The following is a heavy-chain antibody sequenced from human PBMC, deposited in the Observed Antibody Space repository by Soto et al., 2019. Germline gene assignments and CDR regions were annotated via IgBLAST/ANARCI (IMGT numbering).Heavy chain of an antibody. CDR1: GGSISSGGYY. V-gene: IGHV4-31*03. CDR2: IYYSGST. J-gene: IGHJ6*02. Sequence: SETLSLTCTVSGGSISSGGYYWSWIRQHPGKGLEWIGYIYYSGSTYYNPSLKSRVTISVDTSKNQFSPKLSSVTAADTAVYYCARDRKGGSSYGHATELYYYYGMDVWGQGTTVTVSS. D-gene: IGHD5-18*01. CDR3: ARDRKGGSSYGHATELYYYYGMDV.